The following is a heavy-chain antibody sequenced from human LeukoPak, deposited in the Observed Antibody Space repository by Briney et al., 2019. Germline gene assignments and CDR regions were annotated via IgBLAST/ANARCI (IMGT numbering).Heavy chain of an antibody. CDR2: INTNTGNP. J-gene: IGHJ4*02. D-gene: IGHD3-22*01. CDR3: ARGKSSGYYYVADY. CDR1: GYTFTSYA. Sequence: ASVKVSCKASGYTFTSYAMIWVRQAPGQGLEWMGWINTNTGNPTYAQGFTGRFVFSLDTSVSTAYLQISSLKAEDTAVYYCARGKSSGYYYVADYWGQGTLVTVSS. V-gene: IGHV7-4-1*02.